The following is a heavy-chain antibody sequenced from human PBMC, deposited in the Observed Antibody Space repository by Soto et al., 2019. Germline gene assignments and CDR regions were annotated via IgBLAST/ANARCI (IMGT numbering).Heavy chain of an antibody. D-gene: IGHD5-12*01. J-gene: IGHJ4*02. V-gene: IGHV4-39*01. CDR3: ARRIVATETFDY. CDR1: GGSITGSSFH. Sequence: SETLSLTCTVSGGSITGSSFHWDWIRQTPGKGLEWVGSIYDSATAYYNPSLKSRLTISLDTSKNQFSLRLTSVTAADTAVYYCARRIVATETFDYWGQGTLVTVYS. CDR2: IYDSATA.